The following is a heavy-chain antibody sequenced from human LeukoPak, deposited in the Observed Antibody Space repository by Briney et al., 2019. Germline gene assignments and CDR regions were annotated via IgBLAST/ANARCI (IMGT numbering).Heavy chain of an antibody. CDR3: ARQDYYGSGSHLDY. J-gene: IGHJ4*02. CDR2: ISYSGST. V-gene: IGHV4-39*01. CDR1: GGSISSSSYY. D-gene: IGHD3-10*01. Sequence: PSETLSLTCTVSGGSISSSSYYWGWIRQPPGKGLEWIGSISYSGSTYYDPSLKSRVTISVDTSKNQFSLKLSSVTAAGTAVYYCARQDYYGSGSHLDYWGQGTLVTVSS.